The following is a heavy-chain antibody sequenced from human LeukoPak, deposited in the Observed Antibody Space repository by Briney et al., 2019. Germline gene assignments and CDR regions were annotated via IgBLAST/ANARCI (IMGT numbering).Heavy chain of an antibody. CDR2: ISYNGGRK. Sequence: PGGSLRLSCVASGFSFSGYAIHWVRQAPGKGLEWVALISYNGGRKDYADSVKGRFTIDRDNSRNTVYLQMNSLRPDDTAIYFCARQEVRSYYYEGLDYWGQGNLVTVSS. V-gene: IGHV3-30*04. D-gene: IGHD3-22*01. CDR3: ARQEVRSYYYEGLDY. CDR1: GFSFSGYA. J-gene: IGHJ4*02.